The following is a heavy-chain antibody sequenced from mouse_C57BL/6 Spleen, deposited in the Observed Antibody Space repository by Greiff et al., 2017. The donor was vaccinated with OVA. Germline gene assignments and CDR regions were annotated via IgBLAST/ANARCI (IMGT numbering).Heavy chain of an antibody. CDR3: ARSPITTVVADYAMDY. V-gene: IGHV1-22*01. D-gene: IGHD1-1*01. CDR1: GYTFTDYN. J-gene: IGHJ4*01. Sequence: EVQLHQSGPELVKPGASVKMSCKASGYTFTDYNMHWVKQSHGKSLEWIGYINPNNGGTSYNQQFKGKATLTVNKCSSTAYMELRSLTSEDSAVYYCARSPITTVVADYAMDYWGQGTSVTVSS. CDR2: INPNNGGT.